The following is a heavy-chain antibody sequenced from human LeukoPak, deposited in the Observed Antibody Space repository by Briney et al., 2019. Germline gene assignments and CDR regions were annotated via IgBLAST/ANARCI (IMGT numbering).Heavy chain of an antibody. CDR1: GGTFSSYA. CDR2: IIPIFGTA. J-gene: IGHJ4*02. CDR3: ARSVGIRARIPQRYYFDY. V-gene: IGHV1-69*05. Sequence: SVKVSCKASGGTFSSYAISWVRQAPGQGLEWMGGIIPIFGTASYAQKFQGRVTMTRDTSTSTVYMELSSLRSEDTAVYYCARSVGIRARIPQRYYFDYWGQGTLVTVSS. D-gene: IGHD5-18*01.